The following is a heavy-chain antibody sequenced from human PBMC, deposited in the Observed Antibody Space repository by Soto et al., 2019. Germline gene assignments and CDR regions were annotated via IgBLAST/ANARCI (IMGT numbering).Heavy chain of an antibody. D-gene: IGHD2-21*01. CDR3: VAAGVVGTVWLNAFDI. Sequence: GGSLRLSCAASGFTFSSYAMSWVRQAPGKGLEWVSAISGSGGSTYYADSVKGRFTISRDNSKNRRYLQMNSLRAEDTAVYYCVAAGVVGTVWLNAFDIWGQGTMVTVSS. CDR1: GFTFSSYA. J-gene: IGHJ3*02. CDR2: ISGSGGST. V-gene: IGHV3-23*01.